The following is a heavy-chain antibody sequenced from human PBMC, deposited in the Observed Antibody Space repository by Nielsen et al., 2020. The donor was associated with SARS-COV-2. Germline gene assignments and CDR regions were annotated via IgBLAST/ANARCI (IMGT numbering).Heavy chain of an antibody. CDR2: ISYDGSNK. Sequence: GESLKISCAASGFTFRSYGMHWVRQAPGKGLEWVAVISYDGSNKYYADSVKGRFTISRDNSKNTLYLQMNSLRAEDTAVYYCAKEYSGSHYYYYGMDVWGQGTTVTVSS. J-gene: IGHJ6*02. V-gene: IGHV3-30*18. CDR3: AKEYSGSHYYYYGMDV. CDR1: GFTFRSYG. D-gene: IGHD1-26*01.